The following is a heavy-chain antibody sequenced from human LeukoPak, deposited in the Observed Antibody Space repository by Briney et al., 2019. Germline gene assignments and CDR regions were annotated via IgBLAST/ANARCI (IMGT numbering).Heavy chain of an antibody. CDR3: ARHYGSGSYYYYGMDV. V-gene: IGHV1-46*01. J-gene: IGHJ6*02. CDR2: INPSGGST. CDR1: GYTFTSYY. Sequence: ASVKVSCKASGYTFTSYYMHWVRQAPGQGLEWMGIINPSGGSTSYAQKFQGRVTMTRDTSTSTVYMELSSLRSEDTAVYYCARHYGSGSYYYYGMDVWGQGTMVTVSS. D-gene: IGHD3-10*01.